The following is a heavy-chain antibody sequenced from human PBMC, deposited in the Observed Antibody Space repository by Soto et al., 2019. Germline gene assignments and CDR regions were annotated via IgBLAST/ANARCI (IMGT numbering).Heavy chain of an antibody. V-gene: IGHV3-48*01. D-gene: IGHD6-13*01. CDR3: ASETPGTHY. J-gene: IGHJ4*02. Sequence: PGGSLRLSCAASGFTVSSNYMSWVRQAPGKGLEWVSYISSSSSTIYYADSVKGRFTISRDNAKNSLYLQMNSLRAEDTAVYHSASETPGTHYWGQGPLVTVSS. CDR1: GFTVSSNY. CDR2: ISSSSSTI.